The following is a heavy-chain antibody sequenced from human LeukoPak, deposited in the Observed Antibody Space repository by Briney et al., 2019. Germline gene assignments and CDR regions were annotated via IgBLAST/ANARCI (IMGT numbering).Heavy chain of an antibody. D-gene: IGHD1-1*01. J-gene: IGHJ4*02. CDR3: AKGFYNAAIFDY. Sequence: GGSLRLSCAGSGFSFSSSWMYWVRQAPGKGLEWVANINGDGSVNHYVDSVRGRFTISRDNAKNSLYLQMNSLRAEDTAVFYCAKGFYNAAIFDYWGQGTLVTVSS. V-gene: IGHV3-7*01. CDR2: INGDGSVN. CDR1: GFSFSSSW.